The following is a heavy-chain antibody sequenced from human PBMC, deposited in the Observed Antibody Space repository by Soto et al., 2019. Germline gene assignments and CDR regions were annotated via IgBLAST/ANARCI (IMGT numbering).Heavy chain of an antibody. Sequence: QVQLQESGPGLVKPSGTLSLTCDVSGASITDNNWWSWVRQPPGKGLEWIGEIFQSGSTNYNASLEIRVTISVDKSKNQFSLRLNSMTAADTAVYYCGRVMYRPSPTAIDSWGQGTLVTVSS. CDR2: IFQSGST. D-gene: IGHD3-16*02. J-gene: IGHJ4*02. CDR3: GRVMYRPSPTAIDS. V-gene: IGHV4-4*02. CDR1: GASITDNNW.